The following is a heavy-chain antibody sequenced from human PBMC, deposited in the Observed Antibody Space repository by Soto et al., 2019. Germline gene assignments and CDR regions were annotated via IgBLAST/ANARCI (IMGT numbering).Heavy chain of an antibody. Sequence: SVKVSCKASVYTFTSYAVHWVRQAPGQRLEWMGWINAGNGNTKYSQKFQGRVTITRDTSASTAYMELSSLRSEDTAVYYCAREATYYYDSSGYYGIVYWGQGTLVTVSS. V-gene: IGHV1-3*01. CDR1: VYTFTSYA. J-gene: IGHJ4*02. CDR3: AREATYYYDSSGYYGIVY. CDR2: INAGNGNT. D-gene: IGHD3-22*01.